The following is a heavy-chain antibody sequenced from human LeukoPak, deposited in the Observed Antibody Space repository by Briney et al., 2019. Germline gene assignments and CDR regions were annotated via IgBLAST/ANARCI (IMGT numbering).Heavy chain of an antibody. CDR2: IIPIFGTA. CDR3: ARDGDSSGYYIPGYSREDAFDI. J-gene: IGHJ3*02. D-gene: IGHD3-22*01. Sequence: PRASVKVSCKASGGTFSSYAFSWVRQAPGQGLEWMGGIIPIFGTANYAQKFQGRVTITADKSTSTAYMELRSLRSDDTAVYYCARDGDSSGYYIPGYSREDAFDIWGQGTMVTVSS. V-gene: IGHV1-69*06. CDR1: GGTFSSYA.